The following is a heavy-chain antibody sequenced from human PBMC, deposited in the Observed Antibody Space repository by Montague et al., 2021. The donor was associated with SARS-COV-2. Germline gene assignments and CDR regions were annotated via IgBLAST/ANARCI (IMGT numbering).Heavy chain of an antibody. D-gene: IGHD2-2*01. V-gene: IGHV3-7*01. CDR3: ARGGRGTSYYWEY. J-gene: IGHJ4*02. Sequence: SLRLSCVASRFSFSSYRMTWIRQAPGKGPEWVATIDRDGYEVYYXDSVKGRFTISRDNARNSLYLQLTSLRGEDTAVYYCARGGRGTSYYWEYWGQGTLVTVSS. CDR1: RFSFSSYR. CDR2: IDRDGYEV.